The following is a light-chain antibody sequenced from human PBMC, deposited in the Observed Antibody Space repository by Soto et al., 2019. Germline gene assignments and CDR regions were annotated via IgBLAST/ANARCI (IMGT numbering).Light chain of an antibody. CDR2: AVS. J-gene: IGKJ1*01. V-gene: IGKV3-20*01. CDR3: QQYGDSPSWT. Sequence: EIVLTQSPGTLSLSPGERATLSCRASQSINNHYLAWYQQKPAQAPRLLLYAVSTRFTGVPDRFSGSGSGTDLSLTISRLEPEDFAVYYCQQYGDSPSWTFGQGTKVEIK. CDR1: QSINNHY.